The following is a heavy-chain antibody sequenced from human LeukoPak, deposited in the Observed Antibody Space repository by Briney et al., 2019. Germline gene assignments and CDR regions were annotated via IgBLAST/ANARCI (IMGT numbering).Heavy chain of an antibody. V-gene: IGHV3-30*18. Sequence: PGRSLTLSCAASGFPFSSYAMHWVRQAPGKGLEWVAVIPYEGSNTFYADSVKGRFTISRYNSKNTLYLQMNSLRGEDTAVYYCAKVGGRNAESYYYGMNVWGQGTTVTVSS. J-gene: IGHJ6*02. CDR1: GFPFSSYA. CDR3: AKVGGRNAESYYYGMNV. D-gene: IGHD3-10*01. CDR2: IPYEGSNT.